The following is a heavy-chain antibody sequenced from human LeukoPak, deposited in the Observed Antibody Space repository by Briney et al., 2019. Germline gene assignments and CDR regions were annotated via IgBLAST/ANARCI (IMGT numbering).Heavy chain of an antibody. CDR1: GYTFTGYY. V-gene: IGHV1-2*02. CDR3: ARDRKSGSGSYYPSWPFDY. Sequence: GASVKVSCKASGYTFTGYYMHWVRQAPGQGLEWMGWINPNSGGTNYAQKFQGRVTMTRDTSISTAYMELSRLRSDDTAVYYCARDRKSGSGSYYPSWPFDYWGQGTLVTVSS. CDR2: INPNSGGT. J-gene: IGHJ4*02. D-gene: IGHD1-26*01.